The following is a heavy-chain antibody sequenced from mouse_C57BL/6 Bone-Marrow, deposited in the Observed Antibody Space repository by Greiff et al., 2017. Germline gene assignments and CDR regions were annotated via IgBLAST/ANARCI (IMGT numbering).Heavy chain of an antibody. J-gene: IGHJ1*03. CDR1: GYTFTSYW. CDR2: IHPNSGST. CDR3: ARSYGSSYVRYFDV. D-gene: IGHD1-1*01. V-gene: IGHV1-64*01. Sequence: QVQLQQPGAELVKPGASVKLSCKASGYTFTSYWMHWVKQRPGQGLEWIGMIHPNSGSTNYNEKFKSKDTLTVDKSSSTAYMQLSSLTSEDSAVYYCARSYGSSYVRYFDVWGTGTTVTVSS.